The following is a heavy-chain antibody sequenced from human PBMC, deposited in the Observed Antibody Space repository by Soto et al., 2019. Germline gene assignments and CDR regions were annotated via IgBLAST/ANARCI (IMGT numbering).Heavy chain of an antibody. Sequence: QVQLVQSGAEVKKPGASVKVSCKASGYTFTSCGISWVRQITGQGLEWMGWISPYNGNTNYAQKLQGRVTMTTDTSTSTAYMDLRSLRSDDTAVYYCARGIGGWFGVAYYYGMDVWGQGTTVTVSS. V-gene: IGHV1-18*01. D-gene: IGHD3-10*01. CDR1: GYTFTSCG. CDR2: ISPYNGNT. CDR3: ARGIGGWFGVAYYYGMDV. J-gene: IGHJ6*02.